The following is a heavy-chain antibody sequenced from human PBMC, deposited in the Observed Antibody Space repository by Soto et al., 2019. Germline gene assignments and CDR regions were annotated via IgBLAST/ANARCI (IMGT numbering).Heavy chain of an antibody. J-gene: IGHJ6*02. D-gene: IGHD2-2*01. CDR1: GGAFSSYA. CDR2: IIPIFGTA. CDR3: AIRGDIVLVPAAPFPPYYYYGMDV. V-gene: IGHV1-69*13. Sequence: GASVKVSCKASGGAFSSYAISWVRQAPGQGLEWMGGIIPIFGTANYAQKFQGRVTITADESTSTAYMELSSLRSEDTAVYYCAIRGDIVLVPAAPFPPYYYYGMDVWGQGTTVTVSS.